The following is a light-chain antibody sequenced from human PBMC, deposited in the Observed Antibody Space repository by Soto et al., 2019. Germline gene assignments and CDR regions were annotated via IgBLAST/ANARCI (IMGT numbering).Light chain of an antibody. Sequence: QSVLTQPPSISGAPGQRVTISCTGSSSNIGAGSDVHWYHQLPGTAPKLLIYGNTNRPSGVPDRFSGSKSGTSASLAIAGLQTEDEGDYHCQTYDSSMSGTYVFGNGTKVTV. CDR3: QTYDSSMSGTYV. V-gene: IGLV1-40*01. CDR1: SSNIGAGSD. CDR2: GNT. J-gene: IGLJ1*01.